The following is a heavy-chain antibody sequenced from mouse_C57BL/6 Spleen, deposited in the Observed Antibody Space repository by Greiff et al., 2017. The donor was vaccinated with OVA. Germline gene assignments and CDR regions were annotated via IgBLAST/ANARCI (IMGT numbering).Heavy chain of an antibody. J-gene: IGHJ2*01. Sequence: QVQLKQPGAELVKPGASVKLSCKASGYTFTSYWMHWVKQRPGQGLEWIGMIHPNSGSTNYNEKFKSKATLTVDKSSSTAYMQLSSLTSEDSAVYYCARDDYYGSSYADYWGQGTTLTVSS. CDR1: GYTFTSYW. V-gene: IGHV1-64*01. CDR3: ARDDYYGSSYADY. D-gene: IGHD1-1*01. CDR2: IHPNSGST.